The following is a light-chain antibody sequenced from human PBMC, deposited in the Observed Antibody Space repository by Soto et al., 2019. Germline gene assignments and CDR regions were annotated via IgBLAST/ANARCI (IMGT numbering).Light chain of an antibody. V-gene: IGKV1-39*01. Sequence: DIQMTQSPSSLSASVGDRVTITCRASQTSATYINWYQQKSGSAPRLLIYEASGLQSGVPSRFSGSGSGTDFTLTISSLEPEDFAVYYCQQRSNWPWTFGQGTKVDIK. CDR2: EAS. CDR3: QQRSNWPWT. CDR1: QTSATY. J-gene: IGKJ1*01.